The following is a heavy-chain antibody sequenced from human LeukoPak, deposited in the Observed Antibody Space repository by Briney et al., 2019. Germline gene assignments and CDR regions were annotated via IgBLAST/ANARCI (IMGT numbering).Heavy chain of an antibody. Sequence: GGSLRLSCVASGFTFNNYSMNWVRQTPGKGLEWVSSIGSRSRYIYYADSVKGRFTISRDNAKNSLDLQMNSLRAEDTAVYYCARGSPGAIAAAGTTWFDPWGQGALVTVSS. V-gene: IGHV3-21*01. CDR2: IGSRSRYI. J-gene: IGHJ5*02. CDR1: GFTFNNYS. CDR3: ARGSPGAIAAAGTTWFDP. D-gene: IGHD6-13*01.